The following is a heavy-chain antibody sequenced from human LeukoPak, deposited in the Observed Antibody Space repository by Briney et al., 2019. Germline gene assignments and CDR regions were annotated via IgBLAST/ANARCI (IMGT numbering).Heavy chain of an antibody. CDR2: IHPGDSDT. V-gene: IGHV5-51*01. CDR1: GYSFTSYW. CDR3: ARQGYSATYASWFDP. D-gene: IGHD3-16*02. J-gene: IGHJ5*02. Sequence: GESLKISCKGSGYSFTSYWIGWVRQMPGKGLEWMGIIHPGDSDTRYSPSFQGQVTISADKSISTAYLQWSSLKASDTAMYYCARQGYSATYASWFDPWGQGTLVTVSS.